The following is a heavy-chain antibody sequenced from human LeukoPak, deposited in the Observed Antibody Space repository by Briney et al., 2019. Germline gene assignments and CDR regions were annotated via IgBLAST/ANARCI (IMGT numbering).Heavy chain of an antibody. D-gene: IGHD6-6*01. V-gene: IGHV3-7*03. CDR2: INSDGSEG. Sequence: PGGSLRLSCAVSGFTFSGFWMSWSRQAPGKGLEWVASINSDGSEGYYADVAKGRFTISRDNAKNSLYLQINSLRAEDTAVYYXAXSSYSSSSSVWGQGTMVTVSS. CDR1: GFTFSGFW. J-gene: IGHJ3*01. CDR3: AXSSYSSSSSV.